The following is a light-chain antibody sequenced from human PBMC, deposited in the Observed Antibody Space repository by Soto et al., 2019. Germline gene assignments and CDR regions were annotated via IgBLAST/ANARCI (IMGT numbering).Light chain of an antibody. J-gene: IGLJ2*01. V-gene: IGLV2-14*01. CDR3: CSYTTSSPLV. CDR1: SSDVGGYNY. CDR2: DVS. Sequence: QSALTQPASVSGSPGQSITISCTGTSSDVGGYNYVSWYQQHPGKAPKLLIYDVSNRPSGVSNRFSGSKSGNTASLTISGLRAEDESDYYCCSYTTSSPLVFGGGTKVTVL.